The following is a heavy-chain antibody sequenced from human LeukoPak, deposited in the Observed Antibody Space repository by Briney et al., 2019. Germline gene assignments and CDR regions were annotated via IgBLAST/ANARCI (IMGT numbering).Heavy chain of an antibody. V-gene: IGHV1-2*02. CDR1: GYTFTGYY. CDR2: INPNSGGT. D-gene: IGHD6-6*01. Sequence: ASVKVSCKASGYTFTGYYIHWVRQAPGQGPEWMGWINPNSGGTNYAQKFQGRVTMTRDTSIGTAYMELSRLGSDDTAVYYCARNLATLDYWGQGTLVTVSS. J-gene: IGHJ4*02. CDR3: ARNLATLDY.